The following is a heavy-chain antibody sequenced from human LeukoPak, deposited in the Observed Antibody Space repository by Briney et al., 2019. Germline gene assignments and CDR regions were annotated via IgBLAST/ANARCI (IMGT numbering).Heavy chain of an antibody. CDR3: VRDIELST. CDR2: ISFNGRNT. D-gene: IGHD3-16*02. V-gene: IGHV3-23*01. CDR1: GFNFCDSA. J-gene: IGHJ3*01. Sequence: PGGSLRLSCAASGFNFCDSAMSGVRQTPRKGLEWVSLISFNGRNTYYGDPVKGRFTISRDNSKDTVYLKMNSLRAEDTAIFYCVRDIELSTWGPGTMVTVSS.